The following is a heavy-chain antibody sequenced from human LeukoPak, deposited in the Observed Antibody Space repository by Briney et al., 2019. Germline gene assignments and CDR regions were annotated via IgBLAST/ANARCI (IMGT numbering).Heavy chain of an antibody. CDR1: GGSISSSSYY. J-gene: IGHJ5*02. D-gene: IGHD3-10*01. CDR3: ARGVSQVRGMWFDP. CDR2: IYYSGST. Sequence: KSSETLSLTCTVSGGSISSSSYYWGWIRQPPGKGLEWIGSIYYSGSTYYNPSLKSRVTISVDTSKNQFSLKLSSVTAADTAVYYCARGVSQVRGMWFDPWGQGTLVTVSS. V-gene: IGHV4-39*01.